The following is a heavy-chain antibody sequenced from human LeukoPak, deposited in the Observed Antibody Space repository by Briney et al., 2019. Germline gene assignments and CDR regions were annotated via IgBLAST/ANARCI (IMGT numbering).Heavy chain of an antibody. V-gene: IGHV3-7*01. CDR1: GFTFSKTW. D-gene: IGHD6-13*01. J-gene: IGHJ5*02. Sequence: GGSLRLSCIGSGFTFSKTWMMWVRQAPGKGLEWVANINQDGGAISYVDSVKGRFTISRDNAKNSLFLHMSSLRAGDTAVYYCATAPAAADSSWGQGTLVAVSS. CDR2: INQDGGAI. CDR3: ATAPAAADSS.